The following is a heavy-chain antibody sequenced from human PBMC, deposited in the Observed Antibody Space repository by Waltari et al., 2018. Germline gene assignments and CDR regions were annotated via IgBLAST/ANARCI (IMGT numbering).Heavy chain of an antibody. D-gene: IGHD2-15*01. CDR1: GGSISCGGYY. CDR3: ARVRVVVAAQSNWFDP. CDR2: IYYSGST. J-gene: IGHJ5*02. Sequence: QVQLQESGPGLVKPSQTLSLTCTVSGGSISCGGYYWSWIRQHPGKGLEWIGYIYYSGSTYYNPSLKSRVTISVDTSKNQFSLKLSSVTAADTAVYYCARVRVVVAAQSNWFDPWGQGTLVTVSS. V-gene: IGHV4-31*03.